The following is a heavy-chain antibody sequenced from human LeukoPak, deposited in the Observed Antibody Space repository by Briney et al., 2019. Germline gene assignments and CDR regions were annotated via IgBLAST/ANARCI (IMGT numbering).Heavy chain of an antibody. V-gene: IGHV4-34*01. Sequence: SETLSLTCAVYGGSFSGYYWSWIRQPPGKGLEWIGEINHSGSTNYNPSLKSRVTISVDTSKNQFSLKLSSVTAADTAVHYCARHGSGSVVPVGFDPWGQGTLVTVSS. CDR3: ARHGSGSVVPVGFDP. J-gene: IGHJ5*02. CDR1: GGSFSGYY. D-gene: IGHD2-15*01. CDR2: INHSGST.